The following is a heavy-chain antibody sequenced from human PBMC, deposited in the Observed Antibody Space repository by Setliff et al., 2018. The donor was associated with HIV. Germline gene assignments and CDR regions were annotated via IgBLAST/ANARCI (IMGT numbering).Heavy chain of an antibody. J-gene: IGHJ6*03. D-gene: IGHD3-9*01. CDR1: GGSISYYF. CDR2: IFYSGST. CDR3: ARGAPYYDILTGYYSYYYYYMDV. Sequence: PSETLSLTCTVSGGSISYYFWSWIWQPPGKGLEWIGYIFYSGSTNYNPSLKSRVTISVDTSKNQFSLKLSSVTAADTAVYYCARGAPYYDILTGYYSYYYYYMDVWGKGTTVTVSS. V-gene: IGHV4-59*01.